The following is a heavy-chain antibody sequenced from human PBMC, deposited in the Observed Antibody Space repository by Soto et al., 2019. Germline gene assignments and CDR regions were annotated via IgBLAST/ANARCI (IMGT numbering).Heavy chain of an antibody. CDR3: ARDVSGSYVAGIDY. CDR1: GYTFTGYY. V-gene: IGHV1-2*02. Sequence: ASVKVSCKASGYTFTGYYMHWVRQAPGQGLEWMGWINPNSGGTNYAQKFQGRVTMTRDTSISTAYMELSRLRSDDTAVYYCARDVSGSYVAGIDYWGQGTLVTVSS. J-gene: IGHJ4*02. CDR2: INPNSGGT. D-gene: IGHD1-26*01.